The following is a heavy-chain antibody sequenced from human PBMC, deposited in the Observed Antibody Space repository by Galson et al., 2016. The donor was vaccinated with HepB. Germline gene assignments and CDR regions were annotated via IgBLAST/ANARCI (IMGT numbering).Heavy chain of an antibody. J-gene: IGHJ1*01. V-gene: IGHV3-30*18. Sequence: SLRLSCAASGFTFSSYGMHWVRQAPGKGLEWVAVISYDASKKHYADSVKGRFTISRDKSKNTLYLQMNSLRAEDTAVYYCAKSPLMFFGELLGYFQHWGQGTLVTVSS. CDR1: GFTFSSYG. CDR2: ISYDASKK. CDR3: AKSPLMFFGELLGYFQH. D-gene: IGHD3-10*01.